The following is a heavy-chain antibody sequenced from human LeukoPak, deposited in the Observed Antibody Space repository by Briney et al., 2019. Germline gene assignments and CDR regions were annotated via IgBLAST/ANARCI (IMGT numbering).Heavy chain of an antibody. D-gene: IGHD2-15*01. CDR3: AKVVVIAAYSGYYFDS. J-gene: IGHJ4*02. Sequence: GGSLRLSCAASGFIFSSYEMNWVRQAPGKGLEWVSYISSSGSTTYYADSVKGRFTISRDNSKNTLYLQMNSLRAEDTAVYYCAKVVVIAAYSGYYFDSWGQGTLVTVSS. CDR1: GFIFSSYE. CDR2: ISSSGSTT. V-gene: IGHV3-23*01.